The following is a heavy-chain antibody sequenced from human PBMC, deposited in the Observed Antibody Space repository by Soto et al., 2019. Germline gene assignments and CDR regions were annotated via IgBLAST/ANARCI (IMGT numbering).Heavy chain of an antibody. D-gene: IGHD1-20*01. CDR1: GFTFSSYA. CDR3: AKVTHSYNWNVRNWFDP. V-gene: IGHV3-23*01. J-gene: IGHJ5*02. CDR2: ISGSGGST. Sequence: GGSLRLSCAASGFTFSSYAMSWVRQAPGKXLEWVSAISGSGGSTYYADSVKGRFTISRDNSKNTLYLQMNSLRAEDTAVYYCAKVTHSYNWNVRNWFDPWGQGTLVTVSS.